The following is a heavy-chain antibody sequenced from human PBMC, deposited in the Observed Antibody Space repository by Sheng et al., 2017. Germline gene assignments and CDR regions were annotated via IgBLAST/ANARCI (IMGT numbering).Heavy chain of an antibody. CDR2: ISSSSSYI. CDR1: GFTFSSYS. CDR3: ARDDDFWSGYTRGWSYYYYGMDV. D-gene: IGHD3-3*01. V-gene: IGHV3-21*01. J-gene: IGHJ6*02. Sequence: EVQLVESGGCLVKPWGVPSRLSCAASGFTFSSYSMNWVRQAPGKGLEWVSSISSSSSYIYYADSVKGRFTISRDNAKNSLYLQMNSLRAEDTAVYYCARDDDFWSGYTRGWSYYYYGMDVWGQGTTVTVSS.